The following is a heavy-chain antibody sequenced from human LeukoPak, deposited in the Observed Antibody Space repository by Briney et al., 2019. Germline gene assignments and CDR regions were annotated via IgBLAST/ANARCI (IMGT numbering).Heavy chain of an antibody. J-gene: IGHJ5*02. CDR1: GYTFTSYA. CDR3: ARHHRQGGDLFLDWFDP. V-gene: IGHV1-69*13. Sequence: SVKVSCKASGYTFTSYAIQWVRQAPGQGLEWMGGIIPIFGTANYAQKFQGRVTITADESTSTAYMELSSLRSEDTAVYYCARHHRQGGDLFLDWFDPWGQGTLVTVSS. CDR2: IIPIFGTA. D-gene: IGHD2-21*01.